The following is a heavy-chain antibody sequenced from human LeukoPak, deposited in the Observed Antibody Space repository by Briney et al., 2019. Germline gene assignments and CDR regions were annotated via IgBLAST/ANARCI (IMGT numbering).Heavy chain of an antibody. D-gene: IGHD3-22*01. CDR2: IYTSGST. CDR3: ARILTPDSSGFYYGMDV. CDR1: GGSISRYY. V-gene: IGHV4-4*07. J-gene: IGHJ6*02. Sequence: PSETLSLTCTVSGGSISRYYLSWIRQPAGKGLEWVGRIYTSGSTKYNPSLKSRVTMSVDTSKNQFSLKLSSVTAADTAVYYCARILTPDSSGFYYGMDVWGQGTTVTVSS.